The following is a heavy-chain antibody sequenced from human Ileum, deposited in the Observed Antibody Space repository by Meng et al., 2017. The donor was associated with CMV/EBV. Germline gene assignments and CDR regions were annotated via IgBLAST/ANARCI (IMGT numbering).Heavy chain of an antibody. CDR2: IRYDGSNK. D-gene: IGHD2-15*01. CDR3: ARDRGGYCSSSSCPRAFDI. J-gene: IGHJ3*02. Sequence: GESLKISCAASGFTFSSYGMHWVRQAPGKGLEWVAFIRYDGSNKYYADSVKGRFTISRDNSKNTLYLQMNSLRAEDTAVYYCARDRGGYCSSSSCPRAFDIWGQGTMVTVSS. V-gene: IGHV3-30*02. CDR1: GFTFSSYG.